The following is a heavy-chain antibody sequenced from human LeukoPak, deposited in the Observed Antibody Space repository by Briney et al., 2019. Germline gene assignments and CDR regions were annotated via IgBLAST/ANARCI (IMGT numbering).Heavy chain of an antibody. V-gene: IGHV4-30-2*01. CDR3: ARGYDYGDQGWFDP. D-gene: IGHD4-17*01. J-gene: IGHJ5*02. CDR2: IYHSGST. Sequence: PSETLSLTCAVSAGSISSGGYSWSWIRQPPGKGLEWIGYIYHSGSTYYNPSLKSRVTISVDRSKNQFSLKLSSVTAADTAVYYCARGYDYGDQGWFDPWGQGTLVTVSS. CDR1: AGSISSGGYS.